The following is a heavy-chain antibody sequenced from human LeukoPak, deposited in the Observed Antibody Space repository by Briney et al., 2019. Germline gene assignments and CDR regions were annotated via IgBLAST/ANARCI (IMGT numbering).Heavy chain of an antibody. Sequence: GGSLRLSCAASGFTFSSYWMSWVRQAPGKGLEWVANIKQDGSEKYYVDSVKGRFTISRDNAKNSLYLQMNSLRAEDTAVYYCARRPITMVRGVDWYFDLWGRGTLVTVSS. CDR1: GFTFSSYW. D-gene: IGHD3-10*01. J-gene: IGHJ2*01. V-gene: IGHV3-7*01. CDR3: ARRPITMVRGVDWYFDL. CDR2: IKQDGSEK.